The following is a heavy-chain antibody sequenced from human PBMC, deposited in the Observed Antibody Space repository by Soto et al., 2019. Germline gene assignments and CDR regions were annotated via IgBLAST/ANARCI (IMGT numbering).Heavy chain of an antibody. D-gene: IGHD1-26*01. CDR1: GYTFTSYA. V-gene: IGHV1-3*01. CDR3: ARGGSLYWYFDL. CDR2: INAGNGNT. Sequence: QVQLVQSGAEVKKPGASVKVSCKASGYTFTSYAMHWVRQAPGQRLEWMGWINAGNGNTKYSQKFQGIVTITRDTSASTAYMELSSLRSVGTAVYYCARGGSLYWYFDLWGRGTLVTVSS. J-gene: IGHJ2*01.